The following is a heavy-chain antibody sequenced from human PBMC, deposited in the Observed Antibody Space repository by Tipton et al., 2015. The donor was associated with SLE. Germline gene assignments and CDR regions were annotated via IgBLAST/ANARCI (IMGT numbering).Heavy chain of an antibody. D-gene: IGHD3-10*01. CDR2: IYYTGST. CDR1: GESITAGGYY. J-gene: IGHJ4*02. CDR3: ARRWVQTVFDY. Sequence: TLSLTCTVSGESITAGGYYWTWIRHLPGKGLEWIGYIYYTGSTHYNPSFQGHVSMSIDRSTTTAYLQWRSLKASDTAMYFCARRWVQTVFDYWGQGTLVTVSS. V-gene: IGHV4-31*01.